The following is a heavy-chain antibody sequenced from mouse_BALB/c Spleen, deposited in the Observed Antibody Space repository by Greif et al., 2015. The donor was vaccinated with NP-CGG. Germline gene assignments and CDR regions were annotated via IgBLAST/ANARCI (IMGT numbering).Heavy chain of an antibody. CDR2: INPSNGRT. CDR1: GYTFTSYW. CDR3: ARRAAFLTTVTPANWDVGVDY. Sequence: QVQLQQSGAELVKPGASVKLSCKASGYTFTSYWMHWVKQRPGQGLEWIGEINPSNGRTNYNEKFKSKATLTVDKSSSTAYMQLSSLTSEDPAVYYCARRAAFLTTVTPANWDVGVDYWGQGTSVTVSS. J-gene: IGHJ4*01. D-gene: IGHD1-1*01. V-gene: IGHV1S81*02.